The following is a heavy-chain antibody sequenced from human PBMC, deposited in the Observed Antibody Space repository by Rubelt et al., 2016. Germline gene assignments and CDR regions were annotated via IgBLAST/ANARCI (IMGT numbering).Heavy chain of an antibody. J-gene: IGHJ4*02. Sequence: QVQLVQSGAEVKKPGASVKVSCKAAGYSFTTYRIHWVRQATGQRLEWLGWINAGNGNTKYSQKFPGRVTITRDTSASTAYMELGSLRSEDTAIDYCATGYSSGWDVAYWGQGTLVTVSS. CDR2: INAGNGNT. CDR3: ATGYSSGWDVAY. V-gene: IGHV1-3*01. D-gene: IGHD6-19*01. CDR1: GYSFTTYR.